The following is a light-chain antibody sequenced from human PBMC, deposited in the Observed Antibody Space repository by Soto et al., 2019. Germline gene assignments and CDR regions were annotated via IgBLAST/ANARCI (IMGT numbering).Light chain of an antibody. J-gene: IGKJ2*01. CDR3: QQYNNWPHT. CDR2: GAS. Sequence: EIVMPQSPATLSVSPGERATLSCRASQSVSSNLAWYQQKPGQAPRLLIYGASTRATGIPARFSGSGSGTVFTLTISSLQSEDFAVYYCQQYNNWPHTFGQGTKLEIK. V-gene: IGKV3-15*01. CDR1: QSVSSN.